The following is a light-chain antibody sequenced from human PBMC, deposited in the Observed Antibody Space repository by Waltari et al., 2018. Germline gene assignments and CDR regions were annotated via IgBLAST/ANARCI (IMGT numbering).Light chain of an antibody. V-gene: IGLV1-51*01. CDR1: TSNTEHQY. Sequence: QSVFTHPPSVSPAPGPNVTISCPCSTSNTEHQYVSWYQKFPGTAPKVLIYDNDKRPSGIPDRFSGAKSGTSATLGITGLQTGDEADYYCGTWDISLNSWVFGGGTKLTVL. CDR2: DND. CDR3: GTWDISLNSWV. J-gene: IGLJ3*02.